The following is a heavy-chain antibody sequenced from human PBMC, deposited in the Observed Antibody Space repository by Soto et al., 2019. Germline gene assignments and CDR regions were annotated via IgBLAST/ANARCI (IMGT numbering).Heavy chain of an antibody. J-gene: IGHJ3*02. D-gene: IGHD2-15*01. CDR3: ARARWYDGFDI. Sequence: SETLSLTCAVCGYSISSGNYWGWIRQPPGKGLEWIGSVYHSGSTYYNPSLKSRATISLDTSKNQVSLRLSSVTAADTAMYYCARARWYDGFDIWGQGTMVTVSS. CDR1: GYSISSGNY. V-gene: IGHV4-38-2*01. CDR2: VYHSGST.